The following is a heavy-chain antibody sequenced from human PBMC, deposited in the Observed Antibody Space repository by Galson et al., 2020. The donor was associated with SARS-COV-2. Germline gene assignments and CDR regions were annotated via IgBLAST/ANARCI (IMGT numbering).Heavy chain of an antibody. CDR1: GFTFSKYG. V-gene: IGHV3-30*18. J-gene: IGHJ6*01. CDR3: AKEDSASWSNGSYCYAMDV. CDR2: ISFDGRNK. D-gene: IGHD6-13*01. Sequence: GGSLRLSCTASGFTFSKYGMHWVRHPPGKGLEWVAVISFDGRNKNYVASVKGRFTISRDNSKNTMYLQMSSLRGEDTAVYFCAKEDSASWSNGSYCYAMDVWGQGTTVTVAS.